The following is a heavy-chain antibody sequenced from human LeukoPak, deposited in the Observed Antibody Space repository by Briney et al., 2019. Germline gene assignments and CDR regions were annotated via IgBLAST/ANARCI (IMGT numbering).Heavy chain of an antibody. D-gene: IGHD2-2*01. V-gene: IGHV3-33*06. CDR1: GFTFSSYG. CDR2: IWYDGSNK. Sequence: GRSLRLSCAASGFTFSSYGMHWVRQAPGKGLERVAVIWYDGSNKYYADSVKGRFTISRDNSKKTLYLQMNSLRAEDTAVYYCAKHQDIVVVPAAGAFDIWGQGTMVTVSS. CDR3: AKHQDIVVVPAAGAFDI. J-gene: IGHJ3*02.